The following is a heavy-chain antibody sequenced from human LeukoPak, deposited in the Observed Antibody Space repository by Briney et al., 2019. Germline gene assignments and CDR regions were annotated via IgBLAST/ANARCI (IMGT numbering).Heavy chain of an antibody. J-gene: IGHJ4*02. D-gene: IGHD1-26*01. V-gene: IGHV3-72*01. Sequence: PGGSLRLSCAASGFTFSDHYMDWVRQAPGKGLEWVGRTRNKANSYTTEYAASVKGRFTISRDGSKNSLYLQMNSLKTEDTALHYCARVARPLPDYWGQGTLVTVSS. CDR2: TRNKANSYTT. CDR3: ARVARPLPDY. CDR1: GFTFSDHY.